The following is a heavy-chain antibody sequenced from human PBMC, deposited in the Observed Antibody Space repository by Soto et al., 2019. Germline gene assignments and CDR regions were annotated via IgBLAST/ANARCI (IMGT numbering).Heavy chain of an antibody. V-gene: IGHV1-8*01. D-gene: IGHD2-15*01. CDR3: ARRPHCSGGICYYGLDN. CDR2: MNPDSGHA. J-gene: IGHJ4*02. Sequence: QVQLVQPGAEVKKPGASVKVSCKASGYTFTNSDINWVRQAPGQGLEWMGWMNPDSGHAAYAQKFQGRVTLTTSTSTSTVYMEMRSLGSEDTAVYYCARRPHCSGGICYYGLDNWGQGTLVTVSS. CDR1: GYTFTNSD.